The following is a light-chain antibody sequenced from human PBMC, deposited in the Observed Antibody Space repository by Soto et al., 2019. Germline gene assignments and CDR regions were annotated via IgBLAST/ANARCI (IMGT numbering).Light chain of an antibody. Sequence: DIQLTQSPYTRAASVGVTVTITCRASQTVRVLLAWYQHEPVKAPKLLIYDASTLQRWVPSTFSGSGSGTDFTLIISNLQSDDFATYCCQQYITYSPYTFGQGAKVNIK. CDR1: QTVRVL. V-gene: IGKV1-5*01. J-gene: IGKJ2*01. CDR3: QQYITYSPYT. CDR2: DAS.